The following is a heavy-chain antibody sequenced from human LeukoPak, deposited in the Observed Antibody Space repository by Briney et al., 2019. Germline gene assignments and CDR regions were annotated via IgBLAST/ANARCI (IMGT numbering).Heavy chain of an antibody. CDR3: ARDRAYYYDSSGYSPFDY. D-gene: IGHD3-22*01. CDR2: IYTSGST. CDR1: GGSISSYY. V-gene: IGHV4-4*07. Sequence: SETLSLTCTVSGGSISSYYWSWLRQPAGKGLEWIGRIYTSGSTNYNPSLKSRVTMSVDTSKNQFSLKLSSVTAADTAVYYCARDRAYYYDSSGYSPFDYWGQGTLVTVSS. J-gene: IGHJ4*02.